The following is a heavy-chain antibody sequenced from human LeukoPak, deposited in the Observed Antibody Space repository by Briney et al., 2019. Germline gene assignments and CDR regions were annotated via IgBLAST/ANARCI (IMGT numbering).Heavy chain of an antibody. CDR1: GYSISSGYY. J-gene: IGHJ3*02. CDR3: ARSIVGATTPHDAFDI. Sequence: SETLSLTCTVSGYSISSGYYWGWIRQPPGKGLEWIGSIYHSGSTYYNPSLKSRVTISVDTSKDQFSLKLSSVTAADTAVYYCARSIVGATTPHDAFDIWGQETMVTVSS. D-gene: IGHD1-26*01. V-gene: IGHV4-38-2*02. CDR2: IYHSGST.